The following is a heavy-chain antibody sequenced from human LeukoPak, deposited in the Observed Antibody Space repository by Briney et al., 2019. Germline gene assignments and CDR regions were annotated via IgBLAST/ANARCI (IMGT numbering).Heavy chain of an antibody. CDR2: ISGSGGST. Sequence: GGSLRLSCAASGFTFSSYAMSWVRQAPGKGLEWVSAISGSGGSTYYADSVKGRFTISRDNSKNTLYLQMNSLRAEDTAVYYCARGSHEYSSSHFDYWGQGTLVTVSS. CDR1: GFTFSSYA. V-gene: IGHV3-23*01. D-gene: IGHD6-6*01. CDR3: ARGSHEYSSSHFDY. J-gene: IGHJ4*02.